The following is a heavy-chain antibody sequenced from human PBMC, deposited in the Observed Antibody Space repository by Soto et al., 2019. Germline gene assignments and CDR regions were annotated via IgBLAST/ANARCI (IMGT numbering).Heavy chain of an antibody. CDR1: GFVFGSYA. Sequence: PGGSLRLSCAASGFVFGSYAMHWVRQAPGKGLEWVAVIMYDGNTEYYADSVKGRFTLSRDNSKNILSVQMNSLRAEDTAVYYCARATCNGGNCYFAHWGRGTLVTVSS. D-gene: IGHD2-21*01. CDR2: IMYDGNTE. J-gene: IGHJ5*02. CDR3: ARATCNGGNCYFAH. V-gene: IGHV3-30-3*01.